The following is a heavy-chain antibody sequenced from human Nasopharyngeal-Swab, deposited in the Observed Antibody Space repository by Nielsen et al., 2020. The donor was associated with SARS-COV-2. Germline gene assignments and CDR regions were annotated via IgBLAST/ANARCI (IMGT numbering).Heavy chain of an antibody. D-gene: IGHD3-16*01. CDR2: IKQDGSEK. V-gene: IGHV3-7*01. CDR1: GFTFSSYW. J-gene: IGHJ6*03. Sequence: GESLKISCAASGFTFSSYWMSWVRQAPGKGLEWVANIKQDGSEKYYVDSVKGRFTISRDNAKNSLYLQMNSLRAEDTAVYYCARDRGLGYYMDVWGKGTTVTVSS. CDR3: ARDRGLGYYMDV.